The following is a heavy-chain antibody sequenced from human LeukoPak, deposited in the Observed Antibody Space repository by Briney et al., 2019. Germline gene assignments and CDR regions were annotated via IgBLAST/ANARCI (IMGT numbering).Heavy chain of an antibody. J-gene: IGHJ4*02. D-gene: IGHD2-15*01. Sequence: GRSLRLSCAASGFTFSSHWMHWVRQAPGKGLMWVSRINSDGSTTSYTDSVKGRFTISRDNAKNTLYLQMDSLRAEDTAVYYCARRDIFDYWGQGTLVTASS. CDR1: GFTFSSHW. CDR3: ARRDIFDY. V-gene: IGHV3-74*01. CDR2: INSDGSTT.